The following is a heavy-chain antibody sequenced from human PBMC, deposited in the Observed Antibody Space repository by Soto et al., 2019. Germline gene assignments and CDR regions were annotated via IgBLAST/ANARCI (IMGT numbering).Heavy chain of an antibody. D-gene: IGHD3-3*01. Sequence: SETLSLTCAVSGYSITSSSFWGWIRQPPGKGLEWIGSIHLGGTTYYDPSLKSRVTISVDTSKNQFSLKLTSVTAADTAVYYCTRVGPDVPVTVFGDVTIGAMNFDVWGQGTKVTVSS. CDR1: GYSITSSSF. CDR2: IHLGGTT. J-gene: IGHJ3*01. CDR3: TRVGPDVPVTVFGDVTIGAMNFDV. V-gene: IGHV4-38-2*01.